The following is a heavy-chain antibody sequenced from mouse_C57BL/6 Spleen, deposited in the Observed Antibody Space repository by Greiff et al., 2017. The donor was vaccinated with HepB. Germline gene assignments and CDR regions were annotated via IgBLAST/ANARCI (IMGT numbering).Heavy chain of an antibody. CDR3: TRGLLRSYYAMDY. V-gene: IGHV1-5*01. CDR2: IYPGNSDT. CDR1: GYTFTSYW. Sequence: VQLQQSGTVLARPGASVKMSCKTSGYTFTSYWMHWVKQRPGQGLEWIGAIYPGNSDTSYNQKFKGKAKLTAVTSASTAYMELSSLTNEDSAVYYCTRGLLRSYYAMDYWGQGTSVTVSS. J-gene: IGHJ4*01. D-gene: IGHD1-1*01.